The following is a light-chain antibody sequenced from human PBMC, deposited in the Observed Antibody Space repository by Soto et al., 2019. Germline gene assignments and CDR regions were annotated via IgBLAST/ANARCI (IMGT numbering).Light chain of an antibody. Sequence: DIVMTQSPDSLAVSLGERATINCKSSQSVLYSANNKNYLSWYQQKPGKPPKLLIYWASTRESGVPDRFSGSGSGTDFTLTISSLQAEDVAVYYCQQYNSPPQTFGQGTKVEIK. J-gene: IGKJ1*01. CDR3: QQYNSPPQT. CDR2: WAS. V-gene: IGKV4-1*01. CDR1: QSVLYSANNKNY.